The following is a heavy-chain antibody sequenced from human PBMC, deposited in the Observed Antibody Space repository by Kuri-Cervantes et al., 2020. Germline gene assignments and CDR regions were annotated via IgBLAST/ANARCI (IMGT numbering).Heavy chain of an antibody. CDR1: GYTFTSYG. CDR3: AAGEGDRARGIVVVYNDY. D-gene: IGHD3-22*01. J-gene: IGHJ4*02. V-gene: IGHV1-18*01. Sequence: ASVKVSCKASGYTFTSYGISWVRQAPGQGLEWMGWISAYNGNTNYAQKLQGRVTMTTGTSTSTAYMELRSLRSDDTAVYYCAAGEGDRARGIVVVYNDYWGQGTLVTVSS. CDR2: ISAYNGNT.